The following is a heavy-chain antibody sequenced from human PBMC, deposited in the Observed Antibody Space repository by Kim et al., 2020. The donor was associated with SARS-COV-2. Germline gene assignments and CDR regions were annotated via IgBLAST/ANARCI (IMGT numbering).Heavy chain of an antibody. CDR2: IYWDDDK. V-gene: IGHV2-5*02. CDR3: VGTGTTLTYYYYYCGMDV. Sequence: SGPTLVKPTQTLTLTCTFSGFSLSTSGVGVGWIRQPPGKALEWLALIYWDDDKRYSPSLKSRLTITKDTSKNQVVLTMTNMDPVDTATYYCVGTGTTLTYYYYYCGMDVWGQGTTVTVSS. CDR1: GFSLSTSGVG. J-gene: IGHJ6*02. D-gene: IGHD1-1*01.